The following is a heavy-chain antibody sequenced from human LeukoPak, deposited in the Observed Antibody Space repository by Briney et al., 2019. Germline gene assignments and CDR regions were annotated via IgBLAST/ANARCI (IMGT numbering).Heavy chain of an antibody. CDR1: GYTFTSYP. Sequence: ASVKVSCKASGYTFTSYPMHWVRQAPGQRLEWMGWINAGNGNTKYSQKFQGRVTITRDTSASTAYMELSSLRSEDTAVYYCARATTQPDYYYYYGMDVWGQGTTVTVSS. D-gene: IGHD1-26*01. CDR3: ARATTQPDYYYYYGMDV. J-gene: IGHJ6*02. V-gene: IGHV1-3*01. CDR2: INAGNGNT.